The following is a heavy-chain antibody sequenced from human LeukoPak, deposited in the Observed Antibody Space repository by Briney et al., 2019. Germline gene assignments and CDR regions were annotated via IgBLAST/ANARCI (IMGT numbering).Heavy chain of an antibody. D-gene: IGHD6-19*01. CDR1: GFSFSSYG. Sequence: GRSLRLSCAASGFSFSSYGMHWVRQAPGKGLEWVAIISYDGSNKYYADSVKGRFTISRDNSKNTLSLQMNSLRPEDTVVYYCAKDSYGYSSGGPLFDYWGQGTLVTVSS. V-gene: IGHV3-30*18. CDR3: AKDSYGYSSGGPLFDY. J-gene: IGHJ4*02. CDR2: ISYDGSNK.